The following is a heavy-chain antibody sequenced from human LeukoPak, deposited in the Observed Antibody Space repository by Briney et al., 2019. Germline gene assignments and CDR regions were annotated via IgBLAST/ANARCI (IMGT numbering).Heavy chain of an antibody. CDR1: GYTFTSYA. CDR3: ARKGAAAVPFDY. V-gene: IGHV1-3*01. J-gene: IGHJ4*02. CDR2: INAGNGNT. D-gene: IGHD6-13*01. Sequence: GASVKVSCKASGYTFTSYAMHWVRQAPGQRLEWMGWINAGNGNTKYSQKFQGRVTITRDTSASTAYMELSSLRSEDTAVYYCARKGAAAVPFDYWGQETLVTISS.